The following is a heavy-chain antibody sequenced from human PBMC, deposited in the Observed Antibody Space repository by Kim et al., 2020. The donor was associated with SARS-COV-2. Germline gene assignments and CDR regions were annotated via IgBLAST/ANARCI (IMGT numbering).Heavy chain of an antibody. CDR3: ANAKYYYFDY. D-gene: IGHD2-2*01. Sequence: NKYYADSVKGRFTISRDNSKNTLYLQMNSLRAEDTAVYYCANAKYYYFDYWVQGTLVTVSS. CDR2: NK. J-gene: IGHJ4*02. V-gene: IGHV3-30*02.